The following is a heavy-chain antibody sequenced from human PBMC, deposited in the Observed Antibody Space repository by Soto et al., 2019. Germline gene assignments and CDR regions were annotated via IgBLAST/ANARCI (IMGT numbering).Heavy chain of an antibody. CDR2: IIPILGKG. CDR3: AGDPDSHYTDSHASSYP. V-gene: IGHV1-69*08. J-gene: IGHJ5*02. Sequence: GASVKVSWKASGGSFSSYTITWVRQAPGQRLDWMGRIIPILGKGNYAQKFQGRVTLTADKVTSTAYMELSSLRSDDTAVYYCAGDPDSHYTDSHASSYPWGQGTLVTAS. CDR1: GGSFSSYT. D-gene: IGHD3-22*01.